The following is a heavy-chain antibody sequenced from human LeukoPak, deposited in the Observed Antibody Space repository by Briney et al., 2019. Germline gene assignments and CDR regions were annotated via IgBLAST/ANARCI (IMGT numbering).Heavy chain of an antibody. CDR2: ISSDGTNA. CDR1: GFTFSTYW. J-gene: IGHJ4*02. Sequence: GGSLRLSCAASGFTFSTYWMHWVRQVPGKGLVWVSRISSDGTNANYADSVKGRFTISRDNAKNTLYLQMNSLRAEDTAVHYCVLLSLTPGWGQGTLVTVSS. V-gene: IGHV3-74*01. D-gene: IGHD3-10*01. CDR3: VLLSLTPG.